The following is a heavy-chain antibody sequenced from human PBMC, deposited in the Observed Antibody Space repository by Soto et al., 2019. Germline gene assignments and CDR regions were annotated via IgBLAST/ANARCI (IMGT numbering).Heavy chain of an antibody. Sequence: GSLRLSCAASGFTFSSYGMHWVRQAPGKGLEWVSVFYSGGSTYYADSVKGRFTISRDNAKNTLYLQMNSLRAEDTAVYYCAKGFYGSGSYYNERAFDSWGQGTLVTVSS. V-gene: IGHV3-NL1*01. CDR3: AKGFYGSGSYYNERAFDS. J-gene: IGHJ4*02. CDR1: GFTFSSYG. D-gene: IGHD3-10*01. CDR2: FYSGGST.